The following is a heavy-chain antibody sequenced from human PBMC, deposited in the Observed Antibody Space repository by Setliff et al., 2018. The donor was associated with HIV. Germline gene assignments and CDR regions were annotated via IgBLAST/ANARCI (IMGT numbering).Heavy chain of an antibody. D-gene: IGHD6-13*01. Sequence: KPGGSLRLSCAASGFTFSNAWMNWVRQAPGKGPEWVGRIKSKTDGGTTDYAAPVKGRFSISREDSENTLYLQMNSLKTEDTAVYYCTAALQQQVVRWFDPWGQGTLVTVSS. CDR3: TAALQQQVVRWFDP. CDR1: GFTFSNAW. CDR2: IKSKTDGGTT. J-gene: IGHJ5*02. V-gene: IGHV3-15*01.